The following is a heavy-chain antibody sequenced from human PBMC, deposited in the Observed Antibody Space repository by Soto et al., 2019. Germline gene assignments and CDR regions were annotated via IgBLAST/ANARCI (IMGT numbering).Heavy chain of an antibody. CDR2: IYYSGST. CDR1: GGCISSSSYY. Sequence: SETLSLTCTVSGGCISSSSYYWCWIRQPPGKGLEWIGSIYYSGSTYYNPSLKSRVTISVDTSKNQFSLKLSSVTAADTAVYYCPRPVRSGMAGAGSLHFWYLQDRGQGTPVAVS. D-gene: IGHD3-3*02. V-gene: IGHV4-39*01. J-gene: IGHJ1*01. CDR3: PRPVRSGMAGAGSLHFWYLQD.